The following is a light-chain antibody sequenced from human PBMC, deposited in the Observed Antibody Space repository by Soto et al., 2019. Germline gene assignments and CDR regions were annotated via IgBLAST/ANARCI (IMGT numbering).Light chain of an antibody. Sequence: QPVLTQSPSASASLGASVKLTCTLSSGHSSYTIAWHQQQPEKGLRYLMTLNSDGSHSKGDGIPDRFSGSSSGAERYLSISSLQSEDEAAYYCQTWGTGIEVFGGGTKLTVL. V-gene: IGLV4-69*02. CDR3: QTWGTGIEV. CDR2: LNSDGSH. J-gene: IGLJ3*02. CDR1: SGHSSYT.